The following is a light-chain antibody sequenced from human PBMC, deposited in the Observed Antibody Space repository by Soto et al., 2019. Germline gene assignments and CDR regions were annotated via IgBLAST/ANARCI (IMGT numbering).Light chain of an antibody. CDR2: DAS. J-gene: IGKJ5*01. CDR3: HQHMRSPLT. V-gene: IGKV3-11*01. Sequence: EIVLTQWPCTVSYFPGERATXSCRARHRVSSYLPWYQQKPGQAPRLLICDASNRAAGSPARFSGSGSGTDFTLTTSSLVPEDFAVYYCHQHMRSPLTFGQRTLPEI. CDR1: HRVSSY.